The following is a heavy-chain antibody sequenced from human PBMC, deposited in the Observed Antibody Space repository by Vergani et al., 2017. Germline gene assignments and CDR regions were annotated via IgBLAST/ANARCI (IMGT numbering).Heavy chain of an antibody. D-gene: IGHD2-15*01. Sequence: QVQLVQSGAEVKKPGASVKVSCKASGYTFTGYYMHWVRQAPGQGLEWMGWINPNSGGTNYAQKFQGRVTMTRDTSSSTAYMELSRLRSDDTAVYYCARGKVVVAARANCYFDYWGQGTLVTVSS. CDR3: ARGKVVVAARANCYFDY. V-gene: IGHV1-2*02. CDR2: INPNSGGT. CDR1: GYTFTGYY. J-gene: IGHJ4*02.